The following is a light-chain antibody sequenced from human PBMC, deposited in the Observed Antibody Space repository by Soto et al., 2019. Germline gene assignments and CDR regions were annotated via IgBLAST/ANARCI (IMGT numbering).Light chain of an antibody. V-gene: IGLV2-11*01. CDR3: CSYAGTHTFVI. CDR1: SNDVGGYNYNY. Sequence: QSVLTQPASVSGSPGQSITISCTGTSNDVGGYNYNYVSWYQQHPGKAPRLIIYDVTKRPSGVPDRFSGSKSGDTASLTISGLQSEDESEYFCCSYAGTHTFVIFGAGTKLTVL. J-gene: IGLJ2*01. CDR2: DVT.